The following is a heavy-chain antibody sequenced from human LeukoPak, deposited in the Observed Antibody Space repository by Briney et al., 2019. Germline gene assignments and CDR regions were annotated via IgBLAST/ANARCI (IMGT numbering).Heavy chain of an antibody. CDR3: ARATDSNGWLFDY. J-gene: IGHJ4*02. V-gene: IGHV4-59*01. D-gene: IGHD6-19*01. Sequence: SETLSLTCTVSGGSIRSYYWSWIRQPPGKGLEWIGYIYYSGSTNYNPSLKSRVTISVDTSRNQLSLKLTSVTAADTAVYYCARATDSNGWLFDYWGQGTLVTVSS. CDR2: IYYSGST. CDR1: GGSIRSYY.